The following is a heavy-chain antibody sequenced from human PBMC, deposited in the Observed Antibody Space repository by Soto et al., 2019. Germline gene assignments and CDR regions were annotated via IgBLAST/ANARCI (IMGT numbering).Heavy chain of an antibody. J-gene: IGHJ4*02. V-gene: IGHV3-30*18. D-gene: IGHD5-12*01. Sequence: PGGSLRLSCAASGFTFSSYGMHWVRQAPGKGLEWVAVISYDGSNKYYADSVKGRFTISRDNSKKTLYLQMNSLRAEDTAVYYCAKVKSGYDSAHFDYWGQGTLVTVSS. CDR3: AKVKSGYDSAHFDY. CDR1: GFTFSSYG. CDR2: ISYDGSNK.